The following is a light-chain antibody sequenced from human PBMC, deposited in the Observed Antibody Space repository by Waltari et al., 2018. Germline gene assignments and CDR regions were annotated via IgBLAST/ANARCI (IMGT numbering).Light chain of an antibody. CDR3: FSYRRSSTWV. CDR1: SSDVGGYAY. Sequence: QSALTQPASVSGSPGQSITIPCTGTSSDVGGYAYVPWYQQHPGKAPKLLIYDVTKRPSGVSNRFSGSKSANTASLTISGLQAEDEADYYCFSYRRSSTWVFGEGTKLTVL. J-gene: IGLJ3*02. V-gene: IGLV2-14*03. CDR2: DVT.